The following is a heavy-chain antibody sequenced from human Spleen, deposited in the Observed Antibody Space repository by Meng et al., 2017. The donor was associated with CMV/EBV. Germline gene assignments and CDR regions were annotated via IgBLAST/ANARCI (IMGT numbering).Heavy chain of an antibody. D-gene: IGHD2-2*01. CDR1: GFTFTSYT. CDR3: VRADLTKKSSTTSCLDF. V-gene: IGHV3-21*01. J-gene: IGHJ4*02. CDR2: ISSDSSYI. Sequence: GGSLRLSCAASGFTFTSYTMDWLRQAPGRGLEWVSAISSDSSYIYYADSVRGRFTISRDNAKNSLYLQMNSLRAEDTAVYYCVRADLTKKSSTTSCLDFWGQGTLVTVSS.